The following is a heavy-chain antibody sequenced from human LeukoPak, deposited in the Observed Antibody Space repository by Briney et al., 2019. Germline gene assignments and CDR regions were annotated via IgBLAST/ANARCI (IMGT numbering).Heavy chain of an antibody. V-gene: IGHV3-30-3*01. CDR3: ARDFCSSTSCYDTYNWFDP. CDR1: GFTFSSYA. Sequence: GRSLRLSCAASGFTFSSYAMHWVRQAPGKGLEWVAVISYDGSNKYYADSVKGQFTISRDNSKNTLYLQMNSLRAEDTAVYYCARDFCSSTSCYDTYNWFDPWGQGTLVTVSS. D-gene: IGHD2-2*01. J-gene: IGHJ5*02. CDR2: ISYDGSNK.